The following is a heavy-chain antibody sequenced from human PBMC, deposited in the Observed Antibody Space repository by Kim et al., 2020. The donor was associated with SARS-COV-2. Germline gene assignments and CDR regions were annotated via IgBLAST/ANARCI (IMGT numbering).Heavy chain of an antibody. Sequence: SETLSLTCTVSGGSISSSSYYWGWIRQPPGKGLEWIGSIYYSGSTYYNPSLKSRVTISVDTSKNQFSLKLSSVTAADTAVYYCARHVLASSGSGWYLSAFDIWGQGTMVTVSS. V-gene: IGHV4-39*01. CDR2: IYYSGST. D-gene: IGHD6-19*01. CDR3: ARHVLASSGSGWYLSAFDI. J-gene: IGHJ3*02. CDR1: GGSISSSSYY.